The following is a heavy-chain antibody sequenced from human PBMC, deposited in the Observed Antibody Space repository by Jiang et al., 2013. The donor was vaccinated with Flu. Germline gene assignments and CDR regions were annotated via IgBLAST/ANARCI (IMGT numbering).Heavy chain of an antibody. D-gene: IGHD2-8*01. V-gene: IGHV5-51*03. CDR1: GYSFTSYW. J-gene: IGHJ4*02. CDR2: IYPGDSDT. Sequence: GAEVKKPGESLKISCKGSGYSFTSYWIGWVRQMPGKGLEWMGIIYPGDSDTRYSPSFQGQVTISADKSISTAYLQWSSLKASDTAMYYCARGRPLVYAIPYFDYWGQGTLVTVSS. CDR3: ARGRPLVYAIPYFDY.